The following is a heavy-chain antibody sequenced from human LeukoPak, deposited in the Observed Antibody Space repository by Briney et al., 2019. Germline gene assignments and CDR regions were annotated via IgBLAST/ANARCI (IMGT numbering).Heavy chain of an antibody. CDR3: ARHRLNWNYAGSAFDI. CDR1: GYTFTSYD. V-gene: IGHV1-8*01. Sequence: ASVKVSCKASGYTFTSYDINWVRQATGQGLEWMGWMNPNSGNTGYAQKFQGRVTMTRNTSISTAYMELSSLRSDDTAVYYCARHRLNWNYAGSAFDIWGQGTMVTVSS. D-gene: IGHD1-7*01. J-gene: IGHJ3*02. CDR2: MNPNSGNT.